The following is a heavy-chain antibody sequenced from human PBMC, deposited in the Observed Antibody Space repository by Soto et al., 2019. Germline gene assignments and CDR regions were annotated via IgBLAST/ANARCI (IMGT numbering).Heavy chain of an antibody. CDR2: IKSKIEGGTI. J-gene: IGHJ4*02. D-gene: IGHD3-9*01. V-gene: IGHV3-15*07. Sequence: EVQLVESGGGLVKPGESLRLSCAGSGFIFSNTWMNWVRQAPGKGLEWVGRIKSKIEGGTIDYTAPVKGRFTISRDDSRNMLYLQMNSLKTEDTAIYYCSTLGRVTGYNVGGQGTLVTVSS. CDR1: GFIFSNTW. CDR3: STLGRVTGYNV.